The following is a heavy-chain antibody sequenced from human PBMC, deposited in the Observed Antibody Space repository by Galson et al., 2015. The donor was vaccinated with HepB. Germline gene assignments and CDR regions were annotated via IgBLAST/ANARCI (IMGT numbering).Heavy chain of an antibody. D-gene: IGHD1-1*01. J-gene: IGHJ3*02. CDR2: ISYDGSNK. CDR3: ARESRSAPGAFDI. CDR1: GFTFSSYA. Sequence: LRLPCAASGFTFSSYAMHWVRHAPGKGLEWVAVISYDGSNKYYADSVKGRFTISRDNSKNTLYLQMNSLRAEDTDVYYCARESRSAPGAFDIWGQGTMVTVSS. V-gene: IGHV3-30-3*01.